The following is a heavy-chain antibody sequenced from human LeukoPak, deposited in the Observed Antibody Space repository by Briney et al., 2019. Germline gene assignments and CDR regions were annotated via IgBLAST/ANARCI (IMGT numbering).Heavy chain of an antibody. D-gene: IGHD2-2*02. CDR2: IYYSGST. CDR3: ARALQPYCSSISCYMGNWFDP. V-gene: IGHV4-39*07. CDR1: GGSISSSSYY. J-gene: IGHJ5*02. Sequence: SETLSLTCTVSGGSISSSSYYWGWIRQPPGKGLEWIGSIYYSGSTYYNPSLKSRVTISVDTSKNQFSLKLSSVTAADTAVYYCARALQPYCSSISCYMGNWFDPWGQGTLVTVSS.